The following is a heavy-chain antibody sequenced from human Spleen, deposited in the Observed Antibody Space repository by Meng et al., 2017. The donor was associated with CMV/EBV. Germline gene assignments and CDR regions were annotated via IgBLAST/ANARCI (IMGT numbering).Heavy chain of an antibody. CDR1: GYIFDSYW. CDR2: IYPGDSDA. V-gene: IGHV5-51*01. CDR3: ARGTVVTGFDY. D-gene: IGHD4-23*01. J-gene: IGHJ4*02. Sequence: GESLKISCKGSGYIFDSYWIGWVRQIPGKGLEWMGFIYPGDSDARYSPSFEGQVIISADKSISTTFLQWTSLKASASAMYYCARGTVVTGFDYWGQGTLVTVSS.